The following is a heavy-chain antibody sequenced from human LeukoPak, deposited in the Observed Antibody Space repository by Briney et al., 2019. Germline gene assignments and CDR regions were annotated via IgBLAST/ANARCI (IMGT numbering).Heavy chain of an antibody. CDR3: ARGIQYFDSSMMSDY. Sequence: KPSETLSLTCTVSGGSISSYYWSWIRQPPGKGLEWIGYIYYSGSTNCNPSLKSRVTISVDTSKNQFSLKLSSVTAADTAVYYCARGIQYFDSSMMSDYWGQGTLVTVSS. V-gene: IGHV4-59*01. J-gene: IGHJ4*02. CDR1: GGSISSYY. D-gene: IGHD3-9*01. CDR2: IYYSGST.